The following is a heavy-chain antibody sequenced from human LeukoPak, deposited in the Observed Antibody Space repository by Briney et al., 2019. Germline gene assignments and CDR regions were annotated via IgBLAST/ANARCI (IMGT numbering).Heavy chain of an antibody. CDR3: ARDNSGPQN. J-gene: IGHJ4*02. CDR2: INQDAGGK. Sequence: PGGSLRLSCEASGFTFSNYWMRWVRQAPGKGLEWVANINQDAGGKYYVDSVKGRFTISRENAKSSLYLQMNSLRAEDTAVYYCARDNSGPQNWGQGTLVTVSS. V-gene: IGHV3-7*05. CDR1: GFTFSNYW. D-gene: IGHD1-26*01.